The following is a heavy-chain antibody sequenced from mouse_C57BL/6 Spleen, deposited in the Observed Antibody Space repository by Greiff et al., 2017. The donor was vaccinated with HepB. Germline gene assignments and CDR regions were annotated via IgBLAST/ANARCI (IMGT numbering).Heavy chain of an antibody. Sequence: QVHVKQSGAELARPGASVKLSCKASGYTFTSYGISWVKQRTGQGLEWIGEIYPRSGNTYYNEKFNGKATLTADKSSSTAYMELRSLTSEDSAVYFCARRSSSYGYFDVWGTGTTVTVSS. J-gene: IGHJ1*03. D-gene: IGHD1-1*01. V-gene: IGHV1-81*01. CDR2: IYPRSGNT. CDR3: ARRSSSYGYFDV. CDR1: GYTFTSYG.